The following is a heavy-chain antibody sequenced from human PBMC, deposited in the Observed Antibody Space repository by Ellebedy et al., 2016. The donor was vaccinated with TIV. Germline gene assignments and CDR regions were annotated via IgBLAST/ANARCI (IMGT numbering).Heavy chain of an antibody. CDR1: GYSFTNYW. CDR2: IDPSDSYT. V-gene: IGHV5-10-1*01. J-gene: IGHJ4*02. D-gene: IGHD6-13*01. CDR3: ARLRITAAGKALDY. Sequence: GESLKISCKGSGYSFTNYWISWVRQMPGKGLEWMGRIDPSDSYTNYSPSFQGHVTISVDRSISTAYLPWSSLKASDTAMYHCARLRITAAGKALDYWGQGTLVTVSS.